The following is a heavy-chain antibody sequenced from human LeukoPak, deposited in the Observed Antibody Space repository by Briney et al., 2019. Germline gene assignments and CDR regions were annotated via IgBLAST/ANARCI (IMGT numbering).Heavy chain of an antibody. D-gene: IGHD3-10*01. CDR1: GDSVSSNTGI. Sequence: SQTLSLTCAISGDSVSSNTGIWNWVRQSPSRGLEWLGRTYYRSKWFIDYALSVKGRMTINPDTSKNQFSLKLSSVTAADTAVYYCARGRVVRGVIKNSHDYWGQGTLVTVSS. CDR2: TYYRSKWFI. CDR3: ARGRVVRGVIKNSHDY. V-gene: IGHV6-1*01. J-gene: IGHJ4*02.